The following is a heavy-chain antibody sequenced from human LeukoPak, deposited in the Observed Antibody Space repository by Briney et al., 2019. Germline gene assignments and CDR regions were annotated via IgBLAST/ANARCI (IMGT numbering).Heavy chain of an antibody. CDR2: ISWNSGSI. CDR3: ARARYCSSTSCYRETKKNFDY. J-gene: IGHJ4*02. Sequence: GRSLRLSCAASGFTFDDYAMHWVRQAPGKGLEWVSGISWNSGSIGYADSVKGRFTISRDNAKNSLYLQMNSLRAEDTAVYYCARARYCSSTSCYRETKKNFDYWGQGTLVTVSS. V-gene: IGHV3-9*01. CDR1: GFTFDDYA. D-gene: IGHD2-2*02.